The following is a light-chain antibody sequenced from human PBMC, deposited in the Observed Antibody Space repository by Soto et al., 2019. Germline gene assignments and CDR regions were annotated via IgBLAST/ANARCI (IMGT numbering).Light chain of an antibody. J-gene: IGKJ1*01. CDR3: QQSYSTPKT. Sequence: DIQMTQSPSSLSASVGDRVTITCRASQSISSYLNWYQQKPGQAPKLLIYAASSLQSGVPSRFSGSGSGTDFTLTISSLQPEDFATYYCQQSYSTPKTFGQGTKVEI. CDR2: AAS. V-gene: IGKV1-39*01. CDR1: QSISSY.